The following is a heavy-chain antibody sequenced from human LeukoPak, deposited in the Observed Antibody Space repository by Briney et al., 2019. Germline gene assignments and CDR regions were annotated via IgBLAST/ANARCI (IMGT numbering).Heavy chain of an antibody. V-gene: IGHV1-69*06. J-gene: IGHJ6*04. D-gene: IGHD1-26*01. Sequence: GASVKVSCKPSGGSFSSYAISWVRQAPGQGLEWMGRIIPIFGTANYAQKFQGRVTITADKSTSRAYMELSSLRSEDTAVYYCATVVGATSASPMDVWGKGTTVTVSS. CDR3: ATVVGATSASPMDV. CDR1: GGSFSSYA. CDR2: IIPIFGTA.